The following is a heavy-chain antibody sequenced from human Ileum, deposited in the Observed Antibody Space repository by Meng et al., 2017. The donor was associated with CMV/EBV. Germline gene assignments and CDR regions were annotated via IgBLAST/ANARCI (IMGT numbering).Heavy chain of an antibody. CDR3: ARTPIVVVPAAIPYYYYYGMDV. V-gene: IGHV3-74*01. J-gene: IGHJ6*02. CDR1: GFTFSSYW. D-gene: IGHD2-2*01. Sequence: GESLKISCAASGFTFSSYWMHWVRQAPGKGLVWVSRINSDGSSTSYADSVKGRFTISRDNAKNTLYLQMNSLRAEDTAVYYCARTPIVVVPAAIPYYYYYGMDVWGQGTTVTVSS. CDR2: INSDGSST.